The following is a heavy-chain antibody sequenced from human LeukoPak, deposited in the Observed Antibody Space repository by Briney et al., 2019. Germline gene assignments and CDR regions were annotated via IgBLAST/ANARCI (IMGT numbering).Heavy chain of an antibody. CDR1: GFTFSSYS. J-gene: IGHJ4*02. CDR3: ATLPWCNSGSCYPHDY. CDR2: IYHNGNT. V-gene: IGHV4-59*04. Sequence: PGGSLRLSCAASGFTFSSYSMNWVRQPPGKGLEWIGTIYHNGNTYYKPSLRSRVTISIDTSENQLSLDLTSATAADTAVYYCATLPWCNSGSCYPHDYWGQGTLVTVSS. D-gene: IGHD2-15*01.